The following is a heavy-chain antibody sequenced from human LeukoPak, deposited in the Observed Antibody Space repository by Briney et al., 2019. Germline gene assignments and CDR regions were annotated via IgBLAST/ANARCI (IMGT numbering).Heavy chain of an antibody. CDR2: IYPGDSDT. CDR1: GYSFTNYW. CDR3: ARVWENSGSYYYY. D-gene: IGHD1-26*01. J-gene: IGHJ4*02. Sequence: GESLKISCKGFGYSFTNYWIAWVRQMSGKGLEWMGIIYPGDSDTRYSPSFQGQVTISVDKSISTAYLQWSSLKASDTAMYYCARVWENSGSYYYYWGQGTLVTVSS. V-gene: IGHV5-51*01.